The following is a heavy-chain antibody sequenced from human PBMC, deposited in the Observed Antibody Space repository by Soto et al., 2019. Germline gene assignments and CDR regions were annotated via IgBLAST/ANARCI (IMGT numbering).Heavy chain of an antibody. J-gene: IGHJ4*02. Sequence: GGSLRLSCAASGFTFSSYWMSWVRQAPGKGLEWVANIKQDGSEKYYVDSVKGRFTISRDNAKNSLYLQMNSLRAEDTAVYYCATQMDYNILTGYRPFDYWGQGTLVTVSS. CDR2: IKQDGSEK. D-gene: IGHD3-9*01. V-gene: IGHV3-7*01. CDR3: ATQMDYNILTGYRPFDY. CDR1: GFTFSSYW.